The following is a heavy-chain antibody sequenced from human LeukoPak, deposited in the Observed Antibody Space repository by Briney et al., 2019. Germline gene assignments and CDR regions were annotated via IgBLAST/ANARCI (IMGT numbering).Heavy chain of an antibody. V-gene: IGHV4-34*01. D-gene: IGHD3-10*01. CDR2: INHSGST. Sequence: SETLSLTCAVYGGSFSGYYWSWIRQPPGKGLEWIGEINHSGSTNYNPSLKSRVTISVDTSKNQFSLRLSPVTAADTAVYYCARYGGSGDYYFDYWGQGTLVTVSS. CDR1: GGSFSGYY. J-gene: IGHJ4*02. CDR3: ARYGGSGDYYFDY.